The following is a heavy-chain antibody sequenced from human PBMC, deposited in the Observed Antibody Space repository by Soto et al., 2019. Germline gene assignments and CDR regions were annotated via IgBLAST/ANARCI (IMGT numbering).Heavy chain of an antibody. Sequence: ASVKVSCKASGYTFTGYYMHWVRQAPGQGLEWMGWINPNSGGTNYAQKFQGWVTMTRDTSISTAYMELSRLRSDDTAVYYCAREFHYDFWSGYYPDYYYGMDVWGQGTTVTVSS. J-gene: IGHJ6*02. V-gene: IGHV1-2*04. CDR1: GYTFTGYY. CDR3: AREFHYDFWSGYYPDYYYGMDV. D-gene: IGHD3-3*01. CDR2: INPNSGGT.